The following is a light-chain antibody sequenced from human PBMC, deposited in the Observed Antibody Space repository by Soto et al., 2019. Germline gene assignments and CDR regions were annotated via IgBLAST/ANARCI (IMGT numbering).Light chain of an antibody. V-gene: IGLV2-8*01. CDR1: SSDIGGYNY. J-gene: IGLJ2*01. CDR3: SSYAGSNTMI. Sequence: QSALTQPPSASGSPGQSVTISCTGTSSDIGGYNYVSWYQQHPGKAPKVMIYEVSKRPSGVPDRFSGSKSGNTASLTVSGLQAEDEGDYSCSSYAGSNTMIFGGGTKLTVL. CDR2: EVS.